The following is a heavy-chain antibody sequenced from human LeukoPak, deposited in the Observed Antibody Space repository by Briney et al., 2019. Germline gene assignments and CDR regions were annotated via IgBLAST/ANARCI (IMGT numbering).Heavy chain of an antibody. CDR2: INPSGGRT. CDR3: ARVDPFYDILTDSSHLPHI. J-gene: IGHJ3*02. D-gene: IGHD3-9*01. CDR1: GYTFTSYY. V-gene: IGHV1-46*01. Sequence: GASVKVSCKASGYTFTSYYMHWVRQAPGQGLEWMGIINPSGGRTSYAQKFQGRVTMTRDMSTSTVYMELSSLRSEDTAVYYCARVDPFYDILTDSSHLPHIWGQGTMVTVSS.